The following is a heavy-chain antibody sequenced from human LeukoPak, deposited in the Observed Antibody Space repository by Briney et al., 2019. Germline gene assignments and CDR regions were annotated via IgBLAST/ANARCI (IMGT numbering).Heavy chain of an antibody. CDR2: ISYDGSNK. D-gene: IGHD3-16*02. V-gene: IGHV3-30*03. CDR3: ARDPLYYDHSWGTSRSYYFDF. Sequence: PGGSLRLSCAASGFTFSSYGMHWVRQAPGKGLEWVAVISYDGSNKYYADSVKGRFTISRDNAKNTVFLQLTRLRDEDTGLYYCARDPLYYDHSWGTSRSYYFDFGGLGTRVTVSS. CDR1: GFTFSSYG. J-gene: IGHJ4*01.